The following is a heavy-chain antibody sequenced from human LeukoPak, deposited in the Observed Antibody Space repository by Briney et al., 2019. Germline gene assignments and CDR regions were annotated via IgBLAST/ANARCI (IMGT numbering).Heavy chain of an antibody. J-gene: IGHJ5*02. CDR2: MNPNSGNT. V-gene: IGHV1-8*03. Sequence: ASEKVSCKASGYTFTSYDINWVRQATGQGLEWMGWMNPNSGNTGYAQKFQGRVTITRNTSISTAYMELSSLGSEDTAVYYCARSYYYDSSGYYYGNWFDPWGQGTLVTVSS. CDR3: ARSYYYDSSGYYYGNWFDP. D-gene: IGHD3-22*01. CDR1: GYTFTSYD.